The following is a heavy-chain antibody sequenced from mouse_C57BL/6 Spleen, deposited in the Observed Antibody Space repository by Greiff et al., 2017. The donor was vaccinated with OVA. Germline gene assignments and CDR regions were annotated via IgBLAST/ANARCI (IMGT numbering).Heavy chain of an antibody. CDR3: ARSGTTVPAWFAY. V-gene: IGHV1-53*01. J-gene: IGHJ3*01. CDR1: GYTFTSYW. Sequence: QLQQPGTELVKPGASVKLSCKASGYTFTSYWMHWVKQRPGQGLEWIGNINPSNGGTNYNEKFKSKATLTVDKSSSTAYMQLSSLTSEDSAVYYCARSGTTVPAWFAYWGQGTLVTVSA. D-gene: IGHD1-1*01. CDR2: INPSNGGT.